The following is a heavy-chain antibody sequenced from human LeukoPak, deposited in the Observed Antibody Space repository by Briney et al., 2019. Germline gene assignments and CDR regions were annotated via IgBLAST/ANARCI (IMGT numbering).Heavy chain of an antibody. CDR2: ISGSGGST. CDR3: ARTPGSGSYLYYFDY. CDR1: GFTFSSYA. D-gene: IGHD3-10*01. Sequence: PGGSLRLSCAASGFTFSSYAMSWVRQAPGKGLEWVSAISGSGGSTYYADSVKGRFTISRDNSKNTLYLQMNSLRAEDTAVYYCARTPGSGSYLYYFDYWGQGTLVTVSS. J-gene: IGHJ4*02. V-gene: IGHV3-23*01.